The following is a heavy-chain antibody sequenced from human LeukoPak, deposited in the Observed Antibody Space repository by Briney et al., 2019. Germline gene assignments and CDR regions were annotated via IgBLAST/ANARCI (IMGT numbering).Heavy chain of an antibody. CDR3: ASLRVPGDFDY. CDR2: INDSGST. Sequence: PSETLSLTCAVYGGSFSGNHWTWIRQPPGKGLEWIGEINDSGSTNYKPSLKSRVTLSVDTSKNQFSLKLTSVTAADTAVYYCASLRVPGDFDYWGQGTLVTVSS. J-gene: IGHJ4*02. CDR1: GGSFSGNH. V-gene: IGHV4-34*01. D-gene: IGHD3-16*01.